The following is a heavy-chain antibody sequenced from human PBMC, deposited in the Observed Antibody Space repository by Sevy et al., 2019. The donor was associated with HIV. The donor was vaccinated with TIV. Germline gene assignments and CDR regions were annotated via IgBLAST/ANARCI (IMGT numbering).Heavy chain of an antibody. D-gene: IGHD2-15*01. V-gene: IGHV1-18*01. CDR2: ISAHNGDT. J-gene: IGHJ4*02. CDR1: GYTFTTYR. Sequence: ASVKVSCKASGYTFTTYRITWVRQAPGQGFQWMGWISAHNGDTKYAQKLQGRLTMTTETSTSTAYMELRSLRSDDTAVYYCARAYCSGGSCYSLAYWGQGTLVIVSS. CDR3: ARAYCSGGSCYSLAY.